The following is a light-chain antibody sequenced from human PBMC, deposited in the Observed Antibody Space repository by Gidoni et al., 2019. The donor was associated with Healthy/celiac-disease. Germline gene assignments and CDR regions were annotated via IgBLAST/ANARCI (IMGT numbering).Light chain of an antibody. Sequence: DIQMTQSPSSLSASVGDRVTITCRASQSISSYLTWYQQKPGKAPKLLIYAASSLQSGVPSSFFSSGSATDFSLTISSLQPEDFAADYCQQSYSTPRITFGQGTRLEIK. CDR2: AAS. CDR3: QQSYSTPRIT. V-gene: IGKV1-39*01. CDR1: QSISSY. J-gene: IGKJ5*01.